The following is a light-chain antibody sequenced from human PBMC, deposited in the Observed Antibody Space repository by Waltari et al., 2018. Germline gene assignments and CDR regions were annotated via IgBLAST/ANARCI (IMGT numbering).Light chain of an antibody. CDR2: YAS. Sequence: EIVLTQSPDFQSVTPKEKVTITCRASQSIGSNLHWYQQKPDQSPKLLIKYASQSFSGVPSRFSGSGSGTDFTLTINSLESEDAATYYCHHSSSSSITFGQGTRLEIK. V-gene: IGKV6-21*01. J-gene: IGKJ5*01. CDR1: QSIGSN. CDR3: HHSSSSSIT.